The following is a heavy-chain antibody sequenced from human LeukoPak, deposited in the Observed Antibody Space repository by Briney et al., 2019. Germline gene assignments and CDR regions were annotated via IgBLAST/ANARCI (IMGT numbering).Heavy chain of an antibody. CDR1: GGTFSSYA. J-gene: IGHJ5*02. D-gene: IGHD2-21*02. CDR3: ARDPRAVVTAIPSLSLPNWFDP. V-gene: IGHV1-69*04. Sequence: GPSVKVSCKASGGTFSSYAISWVRQAPGQRLEWMGRIIPILGIANYAQKFQGRVTITADKSTSTAYMELSSLRSEDTAVYYCARDPRAVVTAIPSLSLPNWFDPWGQGTLVTVSS. CDR2: IIPILGIA.